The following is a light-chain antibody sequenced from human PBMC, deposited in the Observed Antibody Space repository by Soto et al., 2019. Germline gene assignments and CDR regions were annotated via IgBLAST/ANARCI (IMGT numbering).Light chain of an antibody. J-gene: IGKJ1*01. V-gene: IGKV3-15*01. CDR1: QSVSSN. Sequence: EIVLTPSPATLSVSPWERATLSCRASQSVSSNLAWYQQKPGQAPRLLIYGASTRATGIPARFSGSGSGTEFTLTISSLQSEDFAVYYCQQYNNWPPWTFGQGTKVDIK. CDR3: QQYNNWPPWT. CDR2: GAS.